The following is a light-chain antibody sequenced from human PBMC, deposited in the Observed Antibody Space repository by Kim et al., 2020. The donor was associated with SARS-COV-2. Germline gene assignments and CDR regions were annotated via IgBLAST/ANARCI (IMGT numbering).Light chain of an antibody. V-gene: IGLV3-1*01. CDR2: QHT. CDR1: KLGDKY. CDR3: QAWDSSTAV. Sequence: SYELTQPPSVSVPPGQTASITCSGSKLGDKYAYWYQKKPGQSPVLVIYQHTKRPSGISQRFSGSSSGNTATLTISRAQTMDEADYYCQAWDSSTAVFGGG. J-gene: IGLJ3*02.